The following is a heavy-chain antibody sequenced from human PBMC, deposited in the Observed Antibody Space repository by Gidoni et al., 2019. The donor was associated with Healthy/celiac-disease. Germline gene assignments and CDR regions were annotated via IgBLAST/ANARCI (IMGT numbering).Heavy chain of an antibody. D-gene: IGHD1-26*01. CDR2: LYPVDSDA. J-gene: IGHJ4*02. V-gene: IGHV5-51*01. CDR3: ARIRPEGPYSGSYLDY. Sequence: EVQLVQSGAEVKKPGESLKISCKGSGYSFNSDLVGWARQMPRKGLGWRGILYPVDSDASYSPSCQGQVTISSDKSISTAYLQWSSLKASDTAMYYCARIRPEGPYSGSYLDYWGQGTLVTVSS. CDR1: GYSFNSDL.